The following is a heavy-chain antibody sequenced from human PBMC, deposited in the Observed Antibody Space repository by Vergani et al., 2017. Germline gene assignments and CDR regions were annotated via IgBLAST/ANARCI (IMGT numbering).Heavy chain of an antibody. V-gene: IGHV3-33*01. CDR3: ARLERGKLVDY. CDR2: IWYDGSNK. Sequence: QVQLVESGGGVVQPGRSLRLSCAASGFTFSSYGMHWVRQAPGKGLEWVAVIWYDGSNKYYADSVKGRFTISRDNSKNTLYLQMNSRRAEDTAVYYCARLERGKLVDYWGQGTLVTVSS. J-gene: IGHJ4*02. D-gene: IGHD1-1*01. CDR1: GFTFSSYG.